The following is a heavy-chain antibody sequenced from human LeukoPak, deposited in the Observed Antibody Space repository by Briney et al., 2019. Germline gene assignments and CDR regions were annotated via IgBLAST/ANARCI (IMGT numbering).Heavy chain of an antibody. Sequence: SETLSLTCTVSGGSISSSSYYWGWIRQPPGKGLEWIGSIYYSGSTYYNPSLKSRVTISVDTSKNQFSLKLSSVTAADTAVYYCARQLHSSGSFYARPVEIDSWGQGTLVTVSS. CDR2: IYYSGST. D-gene: IGHD1-26*01. CDR1: GGSISSSSYY. J-gene: IGHJ4*02. CDR3: ARQLHSSGSFYARPVEIDS. V-gene: IGHV4-39*01.